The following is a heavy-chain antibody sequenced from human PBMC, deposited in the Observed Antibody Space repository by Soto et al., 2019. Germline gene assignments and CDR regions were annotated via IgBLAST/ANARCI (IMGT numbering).Heavy chain of an antibody. CDR3: ARKDKSGYFNWFDP. V-gene: IGHV5-51*01. CDR2: IFPSDSDT. J-gene: IGHJ5*02. D-gene: IGHD3-22*01. CDR1: GYRFTSYW. Sequence: PGESLKISCRTSGYRFTSYWIAWVRQMPGKGLEWMGIIFPSDSDTRYSPSFQGQVTISADRSTSTVFLQWASLRASDTAVYFCARKDKSGYFNWFDPWGQGTLVTVSS.